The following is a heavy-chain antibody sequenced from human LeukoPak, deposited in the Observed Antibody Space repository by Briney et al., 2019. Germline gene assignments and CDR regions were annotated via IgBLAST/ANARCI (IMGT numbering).Heavy chain of an antibody. CDR2: IKQDGSER. D-gene: IGHD5-24*01. Sequence: GGSLRLSCAASGFTFSSYWMSWVRQTPGKGLQWVANIKQDGSERYYVDSVKGRFTISRDDAKKSLYLQMNSLRAEDTAVYYCARALNYNYAFGRYYFDSWGQGTLVTVSS. V-gene: IGHV3-7*01. CDR3: ARALNYNYAFGRYYFDS. CDR1: GFTFSSYW. J-gene: IGHJ4*02.